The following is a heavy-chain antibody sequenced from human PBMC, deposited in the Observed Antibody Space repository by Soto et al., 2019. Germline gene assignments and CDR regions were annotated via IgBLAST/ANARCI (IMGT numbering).Heavy chain of an antibody. D-gene: IGHD5-18*01. CDR3: ARHRRDSSGFYYFHAMDV. J-gene: IGHJ6*02. Sequence: GESRKIACPASGYIFSYYWIAWVRQTPGRGLECLGIIYPEDSDTKYSPSFQGRVAMSVDKSINTAYLQWTSLKASDTAIYYCARHRRDSSGFYYFHAMDVWGPGTTVTVSS. CDR1: GYIFSYYW. CDR2: IYPEDSDT. V-gene: IGHV5-51*01.